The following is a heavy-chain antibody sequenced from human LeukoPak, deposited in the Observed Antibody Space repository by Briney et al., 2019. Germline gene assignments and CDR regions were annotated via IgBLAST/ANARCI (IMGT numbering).Heavy chain of an antibody. CDR2: MYYSGTT. CDR1: GDSISGYY. V-gene: IGHV4-59*08. J-gene: IGHJ5*02. Sequence: SETLSLTCSVSGDSISGYYWSWIRQPPGKGLEWIGYMYYSGTTNYNPSLKSRVTISADTSKNHFSLKLYSVTAADTAVYYCARHDNYPGFGRGFDPWGQGFLVTVTS. CDR3: ARHDNYPGFGRGFDP. D-gene: IGHD1-14*01.